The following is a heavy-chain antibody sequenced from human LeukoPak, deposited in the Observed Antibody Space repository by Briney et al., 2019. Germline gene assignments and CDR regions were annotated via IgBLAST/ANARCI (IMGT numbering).Heavy chain of an antibody. J-gene: IGHJ4*02. D-gene: IGHD6-13*01. CDR2: ISSSGSTI. CDR1: GYTFSSYE. CDR3: ARDLAAAAGY. V-gene: IGHV3-48*03. Sequence: GGSLRLSCAASGYTFSSYEMNWVRQAPGKGLEGVSYISSSGSTIYYADSVKGRFTISRDNAKNSLYLQMNSLRAEDTAVYYCARDLAAAAGYWGQGTLVTVSS.